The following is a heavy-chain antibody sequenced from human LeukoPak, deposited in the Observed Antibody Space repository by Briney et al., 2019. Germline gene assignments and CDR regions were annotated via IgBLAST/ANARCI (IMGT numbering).Heavy chain of an antibody. CDR1: GFTFTTFG. CDR2: ISPDGNIE. J-gene: IGHJ4*02. CDR3: AKIHNDDDY. D-gene: IGHD1-1*01. Sequence: GGSLRLSCAASGFTFTTFGIHWVRQAPGKGLEWVAAISPDGNIEYYTDSVKGRFTISRDNSKNMIYLQMNSLRGEDSAVYYCAKIHNDDDYWGQGTLVTVSS. V-gene: IGHV3-30*18.